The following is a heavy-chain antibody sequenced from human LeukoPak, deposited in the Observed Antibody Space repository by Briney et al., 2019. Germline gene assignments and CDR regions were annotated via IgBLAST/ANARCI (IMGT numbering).Heavy chain of an antibody. CDR1: GFTFSSYE. J-gene: IGHJ4*02. D-gene: IGHD3-22*01. CDR3: ARGRVYYYDSSGSYTVFDY. V-gene: IGHV3-48*03. Sequence: GGSLRLSCVASGFTFSSYEMNWVRQAPGKGLEWVSYISGSGYNIYYADSVKGRFTISRDNSKNTLYLQMNSLRAEDTAVYYCARGRVYYYDSSGSYTVFDYWGQGTLVTVSS. CDR2: ISGSGYNI.